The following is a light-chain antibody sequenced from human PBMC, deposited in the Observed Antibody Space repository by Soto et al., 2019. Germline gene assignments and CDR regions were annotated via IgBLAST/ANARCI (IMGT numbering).Light chain of an antibody. J-gene: IGKJ4*01. V-gene: IGKV1-33*01. CDR1: QDINNY. CDR3: QQYDSLPPT. CDR2: DAF. Sequence: DIQMTQSPSSLSASVGDRVTITCQASQDINNYLNWYQQKPGKAPKLLIFDAFKLDTGVPSRFSGGGSGTDFTLTITSLQPEDIATYFCQQYDSLPPTFGGGTRVEI.